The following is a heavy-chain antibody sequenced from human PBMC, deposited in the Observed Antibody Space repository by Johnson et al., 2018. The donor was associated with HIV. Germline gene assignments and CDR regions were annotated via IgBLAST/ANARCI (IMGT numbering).Heavy chain of an antibody. CDR3: ARQTHRAFDI. Sequence: QVQLVESGGGVVQPGRSLRLSCAASGFTFSSYAMHWVRQAPGKGLEWVAVISYDGSNKYYADSVKGRFTISRDNSKNKLYLQMNSRRAEDTAVYYCARQTHRAFDIWGQGTMVTVSS. CDR1: GFTFSSYA. J-gene: IGHJ3*02. CDR2: ISYDGSNK. V-gene: IGHV3-30-3*01.